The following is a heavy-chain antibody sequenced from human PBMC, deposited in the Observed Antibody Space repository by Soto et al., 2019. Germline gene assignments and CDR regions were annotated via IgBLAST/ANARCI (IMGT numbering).Heavy chain of an antibody. J-gene: IGHJ4*02. V-gene: IGHV4-30-4*01. Sequence: NPSETLSLTCTVSGGSIRSDEYYWSWIRQPPGKGLEWIGYIYYSGTTNYNPSLQSRVTISMDTSKNQFSLKLSSVNAADTAVYYCVRHRANSPDYFDRWGQGTLVTVSS. CDR2: IYYSGTT. CDR3: VRHRANSPDYFDR. D-gene: IGHD1-1*01. CDR1: GGSIRSDEYY.